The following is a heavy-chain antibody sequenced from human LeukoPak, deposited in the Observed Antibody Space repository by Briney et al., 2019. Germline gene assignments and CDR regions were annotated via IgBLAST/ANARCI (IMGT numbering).Heavy chain of an antibody. V-gene: IGHV3-23*01. J-gene: IGHJ4*02. Sequence: GGSLRLPCAPSGFTFSSYAMSWVRQAPGKGLEWVSAISGSGGSTYYADSVKGRFTISRDNSKNTLYLQMNSLRAEDTAVYYCAKDQQAAAAFDYWGQGTLVTVSS. D-gene: IGHD6-13*01. CDR3: AKDQQAAAAFDY. CDR2: ISGSGGST. CDR1: GFTFSSYA.